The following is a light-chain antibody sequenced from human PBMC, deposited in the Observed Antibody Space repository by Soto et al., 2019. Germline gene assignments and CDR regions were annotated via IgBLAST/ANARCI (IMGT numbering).Light chain of an antibody. CDR1: QTISSW. CDR2: DAS. CDR3: QQYNAYSRT. V-gene: IGKV1-5*01. J-gene: IGKJ1*01. Sequence: DIQMTQSPSTLSGSVGDRVTITCRASQTISSWLAWYQQKPGKAPKLLIYDASSLESGVPSRFSGSGSATKFTLTISSLQPDDFATYYCQQYNAYSRTFGQGTKVDI.